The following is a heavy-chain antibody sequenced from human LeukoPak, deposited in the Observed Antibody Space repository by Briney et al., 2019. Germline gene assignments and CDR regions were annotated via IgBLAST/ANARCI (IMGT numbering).Heavy chain of an antibody. CDR3: ASGRHYYDSSGYVNY. Sequence: GESLNISCKGSGYSFTSYWIGWVRQMPGKGLEWMGIIYPGDSDTRYSPSFQGQVTISADKSIGTAYLQWSSLKASDTAMYYCASGRHYYDSSGYVNYWGQGTLVTVSS. CDR2: IYPGDSDT. D-gene: IGHD3-22*01. V-gene: IGHV5-51*01. J-gene: IGHJ4*02. CDR1: GYSFTSYW.